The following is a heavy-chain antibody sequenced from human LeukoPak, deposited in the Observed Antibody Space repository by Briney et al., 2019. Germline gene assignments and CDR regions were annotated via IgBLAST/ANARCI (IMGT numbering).Heavy chain of an antibody. J-gene: IGHJ3*02. CDR1: GYTFTNYG. D-gene: IGHD1-26*01. CDR3: ARTPFRYSGSYYDAFDI. Sequence: ASVKVSCKASGYTFTNYGISWVRQAPGQGLEWMGWISTYNGNTNYAQKFQGRVTLTTDTSTSTAYMELRSLRSDDTAVYCCARTPFRYSGSYYDAFDIWGQGTMVTVSS. V-gene: IGHV1-18*01. CDR2: ISTYNGNT.